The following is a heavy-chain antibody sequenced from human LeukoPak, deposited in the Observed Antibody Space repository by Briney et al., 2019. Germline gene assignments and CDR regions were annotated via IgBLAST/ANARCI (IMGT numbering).Heavy chain of an antibody. CDR2: IYYSGST. J-gene: IGHJ5*02. D-gene: IGHD1-26*01. V-gene: IGHV4-59*01. CDR3: ARAGDHWFDP. Sequence: PSETLSLTCAVYGGSFSSYYWSWIRQPPGKGLEWIGYIYYSGSTNYNPSLKSRVTISVDTSKNQFSLKLSSVTAADTAVYYCARAGDHWFDPWGQGTLVTVSS. CDR1: GGSFSSYY.